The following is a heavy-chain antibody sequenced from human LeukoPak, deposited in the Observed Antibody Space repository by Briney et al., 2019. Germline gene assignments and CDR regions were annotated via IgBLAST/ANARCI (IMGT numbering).Heavy chain of an antibody. CDR3: ATMIVVYAFDI. CDR1: GDSISSYY. V-gene: IGHV4-59*01. Sequence: PSETLSLTCTVSGDSISSYYWNWIRQSPGQGLEWIGYIYYSGSTNYNPSLKSRVTISVDTSKNQFSLKLSSVTAADTAVYYCATMIVVYAFDIWGQGTMVTVSS. J-gene: IGHJ3*02. CDR2: IYYSGST. D-gene: IGHD3-22*01.